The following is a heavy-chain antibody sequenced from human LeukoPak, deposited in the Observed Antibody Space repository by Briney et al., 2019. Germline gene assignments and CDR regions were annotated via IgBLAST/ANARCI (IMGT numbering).Heavy chain of an antibody. CDR3: AKANTGGGSNNLGYFHH. Sequence: PGGSLRLSCAASGFTFSTYGMHWVRQAPGKGLEWVAFMRNDGSNKYYADSVRGRFTISRDNSKNTLYLQMNSLKAEDTAAYYCAKANTGGGSNNLGYFHHWGQGTLVTVSS. J-gene: IGHJ1*01. V-gene: IGHV3-30*02. CDR2: MRNDGSNK. D-gene: IGHD3-16*01. CDR1: GFTFSTYG.